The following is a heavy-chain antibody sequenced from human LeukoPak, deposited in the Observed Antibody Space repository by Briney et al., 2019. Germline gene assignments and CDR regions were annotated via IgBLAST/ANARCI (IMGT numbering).Heavy chain of an antibody. D-gene: IGHD1-14*01. CDR1: GGSISSGDYY. CDR3: ARDADRGWFDP. V-gene: IGHV4-30-4*01. Sequence: PSQTLSLTCTVSGGSISSGDYYWSWIRQPPGKGLEWIGYIYYSGSTYYNPSLNSRVTISVDTSKNQFSLKLSSVTAADTAVYYCARDADRGWFDPWGQGTLVTVSS. J-gene: IGHJ5*02. CDR2: IYYSGST.